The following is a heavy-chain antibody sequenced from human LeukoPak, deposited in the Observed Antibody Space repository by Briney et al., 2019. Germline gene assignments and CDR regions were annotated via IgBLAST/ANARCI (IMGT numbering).Heavy chain of an antibody. V-gene: IGHV4-61*01. Sequence: SETLSLTCTVSGYSISSGYYWSWLRQPPGKGLEWIGYIYYTGSTNYNPSLKSRVTISVDTSKNQFSLKLSSVTAADTAVYYCARDRPGGSSLDYWGQGTLVTVSS. CDR1: GYSISSGYY. CDR2: IYYTGST. D-gene: IGHD6-13*01. CDR3: ARDRPGGSSLDY. J-gene: IGHJ4*02.